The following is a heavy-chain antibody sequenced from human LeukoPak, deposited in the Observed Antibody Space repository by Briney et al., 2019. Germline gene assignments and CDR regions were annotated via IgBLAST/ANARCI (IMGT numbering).Heavy chain of an antibody. J-gene: IGHJ4*02. CDR1: GGSISSSSYY. CDR2: IYYSGST. CDR3: ARVGPHYYDFWSGYFYFDY. V-gene: IGHV4-39*01. D-gene: IGHD3-3*01. Sequence: SETLSLTCTVSGGSISSSSYYWGWIRQPPGKGLEWIGSIYYSGSTYYNPSLKSRVTISVDTSKNQFSLKLSSVTAADTAVYYCARVGPHYYDFWSGYFYFDYWGQGTLVTVSS.